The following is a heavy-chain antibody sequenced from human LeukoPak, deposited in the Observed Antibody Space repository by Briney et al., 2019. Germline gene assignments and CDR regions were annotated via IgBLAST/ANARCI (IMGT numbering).Heavy chain of an antibody. CDR3: ARVVPAAMTRYNWFDP. D-gene: IGHD2-2*01. Sequence: ASVKVSCKASGYTFTGYYTHWVRQAPGQGLEWMGWINPNSGGTNYAQKFQGRVTMTRDTSISTAYMELSRLRSDDTAVYYCARVVPAAMTRYNWFDPWGQGTLVTVSS. CDR2: INPNSGGT. V-gene: IGHV1-2*02. CDR1: GYTFTGYY. J-gene: IGHJ5*02.